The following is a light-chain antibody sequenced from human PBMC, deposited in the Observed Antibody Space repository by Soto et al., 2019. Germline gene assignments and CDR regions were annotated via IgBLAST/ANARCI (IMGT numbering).Light chain of an antibody. Sequence: DIRMTQSPSTLSAVVGDRVTITCRASESVSSSVAWYQQKPGKAPKLLIYDASTLESGVPSRFSGSGFGTEFTLTINSLQPDDSATYYCQQSYNTPRTLGQGTKLEIK. CDR2: DAS. CDR1: ESVSSS. V-gene: IGKV1-5*01. J-gene: IGKJ2*01. CDR3: QQSYNTPRT.